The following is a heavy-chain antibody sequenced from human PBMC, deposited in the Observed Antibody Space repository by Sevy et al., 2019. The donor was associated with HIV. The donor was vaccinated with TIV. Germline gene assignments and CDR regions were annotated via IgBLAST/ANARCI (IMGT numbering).Heavy chain of an antibody. D-gene: IGHD3-22*01. V-gene: IGHV3-23*01. CDR2: ISGSGGST. CDR3: AKCAKGSRTYYDSSGLRTDY. Sequence: GGSLRLSCAASVFTFSSYAMSWVRQAPGKGLEWVSAISGSGGSTYYADSVKGRFTISRDNSKNTLYLQMNSLRAEDTAVYYCAKCAKGSRTYYDSSGLRTDYWGQGTLVTVSS. J-gene: IGHJ4*02. CDR1: VFTFSSYA.